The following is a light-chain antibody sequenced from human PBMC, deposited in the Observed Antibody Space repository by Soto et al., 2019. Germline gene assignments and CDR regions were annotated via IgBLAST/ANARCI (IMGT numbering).Light chain of an antibody. Sequence: RMTQSPSSLSASTGNRVTITCRANQGISSYLAWYQQKPGKAPKLLIYAASTLQSGVPSRFSGSGSGTEFTLTISSLQPDDFAVYYCQQRSNWLWTFGQRSNV. CDR3: QQRSNWLWT. V-gene: IGKV1-8*01. CDR2: AAS. CDR1: QGISSY. J-gene: IGKJ1*01.